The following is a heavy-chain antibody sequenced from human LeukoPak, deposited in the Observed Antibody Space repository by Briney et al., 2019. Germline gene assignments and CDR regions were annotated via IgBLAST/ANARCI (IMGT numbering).Heavy chain of an antibody. CDR2: IYYSGST. CDR3: ARGEYSSSWSSPGY. J-gene: IGHJ4*02. V-gene: IGHV4-59*08. Sequence: SETLSLTCTVSGGSISSYYWSWIRQPPGKGLEWIGYIYYSGSTNYNPSLKSRVTISVDTSKNQFSLKLSSVTAADTAVYYCARGEYSSSWSSPGYWGQGTLVTVSS. D-gene: IGHD6-13*01. CDR1: GGSISSYY.